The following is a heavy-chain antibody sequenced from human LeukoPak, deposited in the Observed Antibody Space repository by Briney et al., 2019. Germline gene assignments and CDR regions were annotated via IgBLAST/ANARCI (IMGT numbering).Heavy chain of an antibody. CDR1: GFTFSSFW. J-gene: IGHJ4*02. D-gene: IGHD2-15*01. Sequence: GGSLRLSCVASGFTFSSFWMNWVRQAPGKGLERVGTISPDGSEKYYVDSEKGRFTISRDNAKTSLYLQLNSLRADDTALYFCARGIVVVAGASDHFDYWGQGTLITVSS. CDR2: ISPDGSEK. V-gene: IGHV3-7*01. CDR3: ARGIVVVAGASDHFDY.